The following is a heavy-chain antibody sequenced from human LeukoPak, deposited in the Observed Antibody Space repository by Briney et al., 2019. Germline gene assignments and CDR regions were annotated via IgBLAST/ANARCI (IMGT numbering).Heavy chain of an antibody. V-gene: IGHV1-8*01. CDR2: MNPNSGNA. CDR1: GYTFTSYD. Sequence: ASGKVSCKASGYTFTSYDINRVRQATGQGLEWRGWMNPNSGNAGYAQKFQGRVTMTRNTSISTDYMELSSLRSEDTAVYYCARGRPAPTYYDSSGACDYWGQGTLVTVSS. J-gene: IGHJ4*02. CDR3: ARGRPAPTYYDSSGACDY. D-gene: IGHD3-22*01.